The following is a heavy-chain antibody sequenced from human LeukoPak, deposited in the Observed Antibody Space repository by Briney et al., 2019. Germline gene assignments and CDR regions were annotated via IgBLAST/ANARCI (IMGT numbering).Heavy chain of an antibody. V-gene: IGHV3-74*01. D-gene: IGHD3-16*02. CDR1: GFTFSSYFW. CDR2: IRSDGGSS. CDR3: ARVRVRDYVWGSYPNDAFDI. Sequence: GGSLRLSCAASGFTFSSYFWMHWVRQAPGKGLVWVSRIRSDGGSSTYADSVKGRFTISRDNAKNTLYLQMNSLRAEDTAVYYCARVRVRDYVWGSYPNDAFDIWGQGTMVTVSS. J-gene: IGHJ3*02.